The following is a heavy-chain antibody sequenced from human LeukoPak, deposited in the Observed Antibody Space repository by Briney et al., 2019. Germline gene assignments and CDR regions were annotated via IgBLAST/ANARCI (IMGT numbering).Heavy chain of an antibody. Sequence: SETLSLTCTVSGGSIGNYYWSWIRQPPGKGLEWIGYMYNSGSTNYSPSLKSRVSISVDTPKNQFSLKLSSVTAADTAVYYCARPSRDGYRYTFGYWGQGILVTVSS. CDR1: GGSIGNYY. J-gene: IGHJ4*02. D-gene: IGHD5-24*01. V-gene: IGHV4-59*01. CDR2: MYNSGST. CDR3: ARPSRDGYRYTFGY.